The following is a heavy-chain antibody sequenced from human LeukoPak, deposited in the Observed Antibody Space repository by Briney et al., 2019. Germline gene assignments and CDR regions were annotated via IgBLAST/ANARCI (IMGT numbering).Heavy chain of an antibody. CDR1: GFTFTSYS. CDR2: IKQDGSDK. V-gene: IGHV3-7*01. D-gene: IGHD3-3*01. J-gene: IGHJ6*02. Sequence: GGSLRLSCAASGFTFTSYSMRWARQAPGKGLEWVANIKQDGSDKYYADSVKGRFTISRDNAKNSLFLQMNSLRAEDTAVYYCAKGDRITIFGVVPDGYYYYGMDVWGQGTTVTVSS. CDR3: AKGDRITIFGVVPDGYYYYGMDV.